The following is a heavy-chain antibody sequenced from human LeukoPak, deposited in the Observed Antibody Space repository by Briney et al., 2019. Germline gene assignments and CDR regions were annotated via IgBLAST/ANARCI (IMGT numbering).Heavy chain of an antibody. CDR3: ARGEIGIGYNLHNFDY. J-gene: IGHJ4*02. CDR1: GYTFTTYA. V-gene: IGHV1-18*01. D-gene: IGHD5-24*01. CDR2: VSAYNGNT. Sequence: DSVKVSCKASGYTFTTYAISWVRQAPGQGLEWMGWVSAYNGNTNYAQKLQGRVTMTTDTSTSTAYMELRSLRSDDTAVYYCARGEIGIGYNLHNFDYWGQGTLVTVSS.